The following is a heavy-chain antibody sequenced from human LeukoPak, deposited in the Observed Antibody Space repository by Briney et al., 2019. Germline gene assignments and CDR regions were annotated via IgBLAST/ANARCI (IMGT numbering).Heavy chain of an antibody. CDR3: ARLYQVWLLLPTRYFDY. J-gene: IGHJ4*02. D-gene: IGHD3-22*01. CDR1: GGSFSGYY. CDR2: INHSGST. Sequence: SETLSLTCAVYGGSFSGYYWSWIRQPPGKGLEWIGEINHSGSTNYNPSLKSRVTISVDTSKNQFSLKLSSVTAADTAVCYCARLYQVWLLLPTRYFDYWGQGTLVTVSS. V-gene: IGHV4-34*01.